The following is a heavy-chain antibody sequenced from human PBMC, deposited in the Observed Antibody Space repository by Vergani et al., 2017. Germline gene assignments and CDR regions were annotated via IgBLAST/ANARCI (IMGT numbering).Heavy chain of an antibody. J-gene: IGHJ4*02. Sequence: QLQLQESGPGLVKPSETLSLTCTVSGGSISSSSYYWSWIRQPPGKGLEWIGYIYYSGSTNYNPSLKSRVTISVDTSKNQFSLKLSSVTAADTAVYYCARGVSDYSNYVFDYWGQGTLVTVSS. V-gene: IGHV4-61*01. D-gene: IGHD4-11*01. CDR2: IYYSGST. CDR3: ARGVSDYSNYVFDY. CDR1: GGSISSSSYY.